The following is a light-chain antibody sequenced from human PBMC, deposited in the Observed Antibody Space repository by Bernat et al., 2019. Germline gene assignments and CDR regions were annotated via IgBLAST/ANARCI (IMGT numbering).Light chain of an antibody. V-gene: IGKV2-30*01. CDR1: QSLVDSDGNTY. CDR3: MQGTHTPTT. J-gene: IGKJ5*01. CDR2: KVS. Sequence: DVVMTQSPLSLPVTLGQPASISCRSSQSLVDSDGNTYLNWFQQRPGQSPRRLIYKVSNRDSGVPDRFSASGSGTDFTLKINRVEAEDVGVSYCMQGTHTPTTFGQGTRLEI.